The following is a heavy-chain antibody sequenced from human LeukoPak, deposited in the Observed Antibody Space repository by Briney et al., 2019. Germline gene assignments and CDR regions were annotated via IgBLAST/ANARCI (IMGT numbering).Heavy chain of an antibody. CDR1: GFTFSSYW. CDR3: AHFGDYANY. CDR2: INSDEGST. D-gene: IGHD4-17*01. Sequence: SGGSLRLSCAASGFTFSSYWMHWVRQAPGKGLVWVSRINSDEGSTSYADSVKGRFTISRDNAKNTLYLQMNSLRAEDTAVYYCAHFGDYANYWGQGTLVTVSS. V-gene: IGHV3-74*01. J-gene: IGHJ4*02.